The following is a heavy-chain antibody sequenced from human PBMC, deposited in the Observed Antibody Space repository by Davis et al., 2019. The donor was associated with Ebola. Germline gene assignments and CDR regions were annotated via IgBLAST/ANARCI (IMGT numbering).Heavy chain of an antibody. CDR1: GFTFSDYY. CDR3: ARAGSSWYDSPTALGY. J-gene: IGHJ4*02. D-gene: IGHD6-13*01. V-gene: IGHV3-11*01. CDR2: ISSSGSTI. Sequence: PGESLKISCAASGFTFSDYYMSWIRQAPGKGLEWVSYISSSGSTIYYADSVKGRFTISRDNAKNSLYLQMNSLRAEDTAVYYCARAGSSWYDSPTALGYWGQGTLVTVSS.